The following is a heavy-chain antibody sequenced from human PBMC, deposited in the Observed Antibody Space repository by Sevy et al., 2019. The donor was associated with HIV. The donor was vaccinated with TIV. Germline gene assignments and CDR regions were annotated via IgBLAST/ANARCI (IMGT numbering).Heavy chain of an antibody. CDR1: GFTVSSNY. CDR3: ARDNEGGSYFDY. V-gene: IGHV3-53*01. Sequence: GESLKISCAASGFTVSSNYMSWVRQAPGKGLEWVSVIYSGGSTYYADSVKGRFTISRDNSKNTLYLQMNSLRAEDTAVYYCARDNEGGSYFDYWGQGTLVTVSS. CDR2: IYSGGST. J-gene: IGHJ4*02. D-gene: IGHD1-26*01.